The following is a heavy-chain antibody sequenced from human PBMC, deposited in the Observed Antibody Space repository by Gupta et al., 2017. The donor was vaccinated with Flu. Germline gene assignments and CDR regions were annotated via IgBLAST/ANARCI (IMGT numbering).Heavy chain of an antibody. V-gene: IGHV3-21*01. D-gene: IGHD3-9*01. CDR2: ISSSSSYI. J-gene: IGHJ4*02. CDR1: GFTFSRYS. Sequence: EVQLVESGGGLVKPGGSLTLSCAASGFTFSRYSMNWLRQAPGKGLEWVSAISSSSSYIYYADSVKGRFTISRDNAKNSLYLQMNSLRAEDTAVYYCARDGGQYYDILTGYYPITAYYFDYWGQGTLVTVSS. CDR3: ARDGGQYYDILTGYYPITAYYFDY.